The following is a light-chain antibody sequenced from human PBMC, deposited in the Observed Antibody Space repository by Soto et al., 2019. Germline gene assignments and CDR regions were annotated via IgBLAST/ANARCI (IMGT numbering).Light chain of an antibody. CDR3: SSYTSSSAYV. V-gene: IGLV2-14*01. Sequence: QSALTQPASESGSPGQSITISCTGTSSDVGGYNYVSWYQQHPDKAPKLMIYEVSNRPSGVSTRFSGSKSGNTASLTISGLQAEDEADYYCSSYTSSSAYVFGTGTKLTVL. J-gene: IGLJ1*01. CDR1: SSDVGGYNY. CDR2: EVS.